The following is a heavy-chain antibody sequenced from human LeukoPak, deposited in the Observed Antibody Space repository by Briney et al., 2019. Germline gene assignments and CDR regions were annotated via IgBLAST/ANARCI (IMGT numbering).Heavy chain of an antibody. Sequence: SETLSLTCTVSGGSISRSSYYWGWIRQPPGKGLEWIGSIYYSGSTYYNPSLKSRVTISVDTSKNQFSLKLSSVTAADTAVYYCARKHVDSDYYYGMDVWGQGTTVTVSS. CDR3: ARKHVDSDYYYGMDV. V-gene: IGHV4-39*01. CDR2: IYYSGST. D-gene: IGHD5-12*01. CDR1: GGSISRSSYY. J-gene: IGHJ6*02.